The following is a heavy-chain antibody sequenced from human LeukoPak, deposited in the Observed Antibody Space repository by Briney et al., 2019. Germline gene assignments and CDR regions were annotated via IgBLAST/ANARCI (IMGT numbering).Heavy chain of an antibody. V-gene: IGHV3-7*04. CDR2: IKPDGSVI. CDR1: GFTLSRNC. Sequence: GGSLTLSCAASGFTLSRNCMSWVRQVTGKGLEWVANIKPDGSVIQYAQYVKGRFTISRDKTRNALDVQMSSLRAEDTAVYYCARGSHCDFWGQGTLVTVSS. J-gene: IGHJ4*02. CDR3: ARGSHCDF.